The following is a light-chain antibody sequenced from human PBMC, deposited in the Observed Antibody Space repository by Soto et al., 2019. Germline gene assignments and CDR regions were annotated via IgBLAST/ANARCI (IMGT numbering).Light chain of an antibody. V-gene: IGKV1-27*01. Sequence: DIQMTQSPSSLSASVGDRVTITCRASQVIGNRLAWYQQNPGKVPKLLIYAASTLQSGVPFRFSGSGSGTDFTLTISSLQPEDVATYYCQNYNSAPWTFDQGTKVEIK. CDR3: QNYNSAPWT. CDR1: QVIGNR. CDR2: AAS. J-gene: IGKJ1*01.